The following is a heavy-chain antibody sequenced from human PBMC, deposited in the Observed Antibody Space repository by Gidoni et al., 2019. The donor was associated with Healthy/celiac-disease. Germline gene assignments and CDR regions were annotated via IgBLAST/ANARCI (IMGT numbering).Heavy chain of an antibody. D-gene: IGHD5-18*01. Sequence: EVQLVESGGGLVKPGGSLRLSCAASGFTFSSYSMNWVRQAPGKGLEWVSSISSSSSYIYYADSVKGRFTISRDNAKNSLYLQMNSLRAEDTAVYYCARDGYSYGSGYFDYWGQGTLVTVSS. V-gene: IGHV3-21*01. CDR2: ISSSSSYI. CDR1: GFTFSSYS. J-gene: IGHJ4*02. CDR3: ARDGYSYGSGYFDY.